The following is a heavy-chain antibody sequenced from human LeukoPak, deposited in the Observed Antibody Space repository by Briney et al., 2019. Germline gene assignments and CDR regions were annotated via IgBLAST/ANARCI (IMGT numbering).Heavy chain of an antibody. CDR3: ARVVGVGATIGY. CDR2: INPSGGST. CDR1: GYTFTSYY. D-gene: IGHD1-26*01. J-gene: IGHJ4*02. V-gene: IGHV1-46*01. Sequence: GASVKVSCKASGYTFTSYYMHWVRQAPGQGLEWMGIINPSGGSTSYAQKFQGRVTMTRDTSASTVYMELSSLRSEDTAVYYCARVVGVGATIGYWGQGTLVTVSS.